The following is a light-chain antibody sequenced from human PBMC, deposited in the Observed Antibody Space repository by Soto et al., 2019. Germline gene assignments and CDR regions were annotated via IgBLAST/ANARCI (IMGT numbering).Light chain of an antibody. CDR3: CSYAGNYTFL. CDR2: DVT. V-gene: IGLV2-11*01. CDR1: TNDVGGYKY. Sequence: QSALTQPRSVSGSPGQSVTISCTGTTNDVGGYKYVSWYQHHPGKAPRIMIYDVTQRPSGVPDRFAGAKSDNTASLTISGLQADDEADYYCCSYAGNYTFLFGGGTKLTVL. J-gene: IGLJ3*02.